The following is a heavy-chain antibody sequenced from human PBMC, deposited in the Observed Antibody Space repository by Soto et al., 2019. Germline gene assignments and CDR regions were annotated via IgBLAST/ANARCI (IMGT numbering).Heavy chain of an antibody. CDR2: IIPIFGTS. CDR1: GGPFSSYA. D-gene: IGHD2-2*02. Sequence: SGKVSFKACGGPFSSYAISWVRQAPGQGLEWMVGIIPIFGTSNYSQKFQGRVTITAYKSTSTAYMELSSLRSEDTAVYYCAGGGYCSSTSCYTGGGTAWFDPWGQGTMVTVSS. CDR3: AGGGYCSSTSCYTGGGTAWFDP. J-gene: IGHJ5*02. V-gene: IGHV1-69*06.